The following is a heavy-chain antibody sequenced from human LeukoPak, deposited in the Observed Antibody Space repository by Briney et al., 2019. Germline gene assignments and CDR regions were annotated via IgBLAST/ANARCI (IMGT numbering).Heavy chain of an antibody. V-gene: IGHV3-48*03. J-gene: IGHJ4*02. Sequence: GGSLRLSCAASGFTFSSYEMNRVRQAPGKGLEWVSYISSSGSTIYYADSVKGRFTISRDNAKNSLYLQMNSLRAEDTAVYYCARDLYYGSGSYYHDYWGQGTLVTVSS. D-gene: IGHD3-10*01. CDR2: ISSSGSTI. CDR3: ARDLYYGSGSYYHDY. CDR1: GFTFSSYE.